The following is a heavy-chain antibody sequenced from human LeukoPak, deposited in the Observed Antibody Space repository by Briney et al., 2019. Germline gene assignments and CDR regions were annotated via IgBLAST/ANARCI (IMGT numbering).Heavy chain of an antibody. CDR2: IYSGGST. D-gene: IGHD2-2*01. V-gene: IGHV3-66*01. Sequence: GGSLRLPCAASGFTVGSDYMSWVRQAPGQGLEWVSVIYSGGSTYYEDSEKGRFTISRDNSKNTLYLQMNSLRAEDTAVYYCAKDQFIGYRSSTSCYAFDIWGQGTMVTVSS. J-gene: IGHJ3*02. CDR1: GFTVGSDY. CDR3: AKDQFIGYRSSTSCYAFDI.